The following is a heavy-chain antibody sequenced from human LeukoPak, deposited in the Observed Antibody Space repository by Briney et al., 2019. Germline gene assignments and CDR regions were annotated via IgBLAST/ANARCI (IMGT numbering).Heavy chain of an antibody. CDR2: ISYDGSNK. D-gene: IGHD1-7*01. J-gene: IGHJ1*01. CDR1: GFTFSSYA. Sequence: GGSLRLSCAASGFTFSSYAMHWVRQAPGKGLEWVAVISYDGSNKYYADSVKGRFTISRDNSKNTLYLQMNSLRAEDTAVYYCAKAHDDWNYVYFRHWGQGTLVTVSS. V-gene: IGHV3-30-3*01. CDR3: AKAHDDWNYVYFRH.